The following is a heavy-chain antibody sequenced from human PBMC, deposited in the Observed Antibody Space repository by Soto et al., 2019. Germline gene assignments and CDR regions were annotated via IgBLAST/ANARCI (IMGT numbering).Heavy chain of an antibody. CDR2: INGDGSTT. J-gene: IGHJ4*02. CDR3: ARGSGPRGRPY. CDR1: GFIFNNYW. V-gene: IGHV3-74*01. Sequence: GGSLRLSCAASGFIFNNYWMHWVRQAPGKGLVWVARINGDGSTTTYVDSAKGRFTISRDNAKNTVYLQMNSLRAEDTAVYYCARGSGPRGRPYWGQGILVTVSS. D-gene: IGHD1-26*01.